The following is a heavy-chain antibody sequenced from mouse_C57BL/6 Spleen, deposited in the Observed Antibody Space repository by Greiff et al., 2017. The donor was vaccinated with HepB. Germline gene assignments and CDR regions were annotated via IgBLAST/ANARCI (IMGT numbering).Heavy chain of an antibody. Sequence: VQLQQSGAELARPGASVKLSCKASGYTFTSYGISWVKQRTGQGIEWIGEIYPRSGNTYYNEKFKGKATLTADKSSSTAYMELRSLTSEDSAVYFCANDYDTLFAYWGQGTLVTVSA. J-gene: IGHJ3*01. D-gene: IGHD2-4*01. CDR2: IYPRSGNT. CDR1: GYTFTSYG. CDR3: ANDYDTLFAY. V-gene: IGHV1-81*01.